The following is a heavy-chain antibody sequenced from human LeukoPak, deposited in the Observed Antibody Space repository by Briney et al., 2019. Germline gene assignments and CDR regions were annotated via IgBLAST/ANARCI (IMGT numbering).Heavy chain of an antibody. Sequence: GGSLRLSCAASGFTFSSYWMSWVRQAPGKGLEWVANIKQDGSEKYYVDSVKGRFTISRDNAKNSLYLQMNSLRAEDTAVYYCARGFSGSGSYYYLNYYYYYMDVWGKGTTVTISS. CDR1: GFTFSSYW. CDR3: ARGFSGSGSYYYLNYYYYYMDV. V-gene: IGHV3-7*02. J-gene: IGHJ6*03. CDR2: IKQDGSEK. D-gene: IGHD3-10*01.